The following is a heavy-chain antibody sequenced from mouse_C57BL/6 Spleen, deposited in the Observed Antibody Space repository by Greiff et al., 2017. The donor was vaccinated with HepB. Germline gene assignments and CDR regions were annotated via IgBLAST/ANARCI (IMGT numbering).Heavy chain of an antibody. CDR2: IRSKSNNYAT. Sequence: VQLKESGGGLVQPKGSLKLSCAASGFSFNTYAMNWVRQAPGKGLEWVARIRSKSNNYATYYADSVKDRFTISRDDSESMLYLQMNNLKTEDTAMYYCVRHGDYYGSSCAMDYWGQGTSVTVSS. V-gene: IGHV10-1*01. D-gene: IGHD1-1*01. CDR1: GFSFNTYA. J-gene: IGHJ4*01. CDR3: VRHGDYYGSSCAMDY.